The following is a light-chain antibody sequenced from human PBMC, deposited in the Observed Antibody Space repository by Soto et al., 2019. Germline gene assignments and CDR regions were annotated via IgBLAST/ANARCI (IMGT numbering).Light chain of an antibody. CDR2: DAS. CDR3: QQRSNWQLT. J-gene: IGKJ4*01. CDR1: QSVGSY. V-gene: IGKV3-11*01. Sequence: EIVLTQSPATLSLSPGERANLSCRASQSVGSYLGWSQQKPGQAPRLLIYDASNTAAGIPARFSGSGSGTDFTLTISNLEPEDFAVYFCQQRSNWQLTFGGGTGVEIK.